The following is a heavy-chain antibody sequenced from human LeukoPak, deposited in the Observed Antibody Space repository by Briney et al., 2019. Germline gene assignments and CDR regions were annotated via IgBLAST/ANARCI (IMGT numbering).Heavy chain of an antibody. CDR3: AREDGYCSGGNCYSYFDS. CDR2: IKKTGSET. D-gene: IGHD2-15*01. Sequence: GGSLRLSCAASGFTFSHFWMSWVRQAPGKGLEWVAYIKKTGSETYYVNSVKGRFTITRDNTRSSLFLQMYSLRAEDTAVYFCAREDGYCSGGNCYSYFDSWGQGTLVTVSS. J-gene: IGHJ4*02. V-gene: IGHV3-7*01. CDR1: GFTFSHFW.